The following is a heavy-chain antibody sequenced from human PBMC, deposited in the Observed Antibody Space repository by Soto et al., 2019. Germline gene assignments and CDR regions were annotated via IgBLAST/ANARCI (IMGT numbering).Heavy chain of an antibody. CDR1: GYTFTSYY. CDR3: ATVIVSTIPLDY. D-gene: IGHD5-12*01. V-gene: IGHV1-46*01. J-gene: IGHJ4*02. Sequence: GASVKVSCKASGYTFTSYYMHWVRQAPGQGLEWMGIINPSGGSTSYAQKFQGRVTMTRATSTSTAYMELSSLRSEDTAVYYCATVIVSTIPLDYWGQGTLVTVSS. CDR2: INPSGGST.